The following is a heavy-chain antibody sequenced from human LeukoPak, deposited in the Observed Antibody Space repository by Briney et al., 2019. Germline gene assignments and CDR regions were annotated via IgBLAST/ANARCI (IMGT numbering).Heavy chain of an antibody. CDR3: ARASIAAHAFDI. CDR2: INQDGTEK. CDR1: GFTFSSYE. J-gene: IGHJ3*02. D-gene: IGHD6-6*01. V-gene: IGHV3-7*01. Sequence: PGGSLRLSCAASGFTFSSYEMNWVRQAPGRGLEWVANINQDGTEKYYVDSVKGRFTISRDNAKTSLYLQMNSLRAEDTAVYYCARASIAAHAFDIWGQGTMVTVSS.